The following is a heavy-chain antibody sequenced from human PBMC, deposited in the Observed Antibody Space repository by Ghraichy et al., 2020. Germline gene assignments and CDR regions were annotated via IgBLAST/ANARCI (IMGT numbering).Heavy chain of an antibody. Sequence: GGSLRLSCVGSGFSFGRYNMNWVRQSPGKGLEWVSYITSSSRSIFYADSVKGRFTISRDNAQNSLSLQMNSLRDEDTSIYYCARASRVVRFYYYDGMDVWGQGTTVTVSS. D-gene: IGHD4-23*01. CDR1: GFSFGRYN. CDR3: ARASRVVRFYYYDGMDV. CDR2: ITSSSRSI. V-gene: IGHV3-48*02. J-gene: IGHJ6*02.